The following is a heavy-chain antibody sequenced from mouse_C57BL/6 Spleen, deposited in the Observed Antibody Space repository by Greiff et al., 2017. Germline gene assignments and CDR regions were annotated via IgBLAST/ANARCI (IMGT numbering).Heavy chain of an antibody. D-gene: IGHD1-1*01. CDR3: ARWVTVVTY. J-gene: IGHJ3*01. V-gene: IGHV1-69*01. Sequence: QVQLQQPGAELVMPGASVKLSCKASGYTFTSYWMHWVKQRPGQGLEWIGEIDPSDSYTNYNQKFKGKSTLTVDKSSSTAYMQLSSLTSEDSAVYYCARWVTVVTYWGQGTLVTVSA. CDR1: GYTFTSYW. CDR2: IDPSDSYT.